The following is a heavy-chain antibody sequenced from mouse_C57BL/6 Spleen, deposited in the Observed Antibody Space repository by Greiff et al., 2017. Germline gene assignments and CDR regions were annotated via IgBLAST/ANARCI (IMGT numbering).Heavy chain of an antibody. D-gene: IGHD2-1*01. J-gene: IGHJ1*03. V-gene: IGHV1-55*01. Sequence: VQLQQSGAELVKPGASVKMSCKASGYTFTSYWITWVKQRPGQGLEWIGDIYPGSGSTNYNEKFKSKATLTVDTSSSTAYMQLSSLTSEDSAVYYCARDGNYVEGYFDVWGTGTTVTVSS. CDR1: GYTFTSYW. CDR2: IYPGSGST. CDR3: ARDGNYVEGYFDV.